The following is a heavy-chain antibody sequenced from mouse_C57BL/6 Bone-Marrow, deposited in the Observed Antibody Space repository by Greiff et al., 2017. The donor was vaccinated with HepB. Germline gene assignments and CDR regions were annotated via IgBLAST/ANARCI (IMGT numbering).Heavy chain of an antibody. D-gene: IGHD2-2*01. CDR3: AREGPYYGYDVRYFDV. Sequence: EVKLVESGPALVKPSQTVSLTCTVTGYSITNGNHWWNWIRQVSGSKLEWIGYISSSGSTDSNPSLKSRISITRDTSKNQLFLQLNSVTTEDIATYYCAREGPYYGYDVRYFDVWGTGTTVTVSS. V-gene: IGHV3-4*01. CDR1: GYSITNGNHW. J-gene: IGHJ1*03. CDR2: ISSSGST.